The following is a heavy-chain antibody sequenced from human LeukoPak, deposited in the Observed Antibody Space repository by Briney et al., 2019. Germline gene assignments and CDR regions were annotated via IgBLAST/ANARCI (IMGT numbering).Heavy chain of an antibody. D-gene: IGHD3-16*02. CDR3: ARLLERLGELSLDY. J-gene: IGHJ4*02. CDR2: IYYSGST. Sequence: PSETLSLTCTVSGGSISSSSYYWGWIRQPPGKGLEWIGSIYYSGSTYYNPSLKSRVTISVDTSKNQFSLKLSSVTAADTAVYHCARLLERLGELSLDYWGQGTLVTVSS. V-gene: IGHV4-39*01. CDR1: GGSISSSSYY.